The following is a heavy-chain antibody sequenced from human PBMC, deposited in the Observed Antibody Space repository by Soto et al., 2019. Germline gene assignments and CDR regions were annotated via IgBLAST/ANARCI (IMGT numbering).Heavy chain of an antibody. J-gene: IGHJ4*02. CDR1: GFSLSTSGMC. CDR2: IDWDDDK. D-gene: IGHD3-22*01. CDR3: ARASYYYDSSGYFDY. Sequence: FGPTLVNPTQTLTLTCTFSGFSLSTSGMCVSWIRQPPGKALEWLALIDWDDDKYYSTSLKTRLTISKDTSKNQVVLTMTNMDPVDTATYYCARASYYYDSSGYFDYWGQGTLVTVSS. V-gene: IGHV2-70*01.